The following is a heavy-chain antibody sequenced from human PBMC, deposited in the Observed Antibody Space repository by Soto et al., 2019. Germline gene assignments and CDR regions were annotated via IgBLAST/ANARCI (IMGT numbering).Heavy chain of an antibody. D-gene: IGHD2-21*01. Sequence: GESLKISCQGSGYTFSNSWIGWVRQKPGRGLEWMGIIYPNDAYIRYSPSFQGQVTISADMSTNTAYLQWSSLKASDTAMYFCARHAYCASDTCYYYYGLDVWGQGTTVTVSS. J-gene: IGHJ6*02. V-gene: IGHV5-51*01. CDR1: GYTFSNSW. CDR2: IYPNDAYI. CDR3: ARHAYCASDTCYYYYGLDV.